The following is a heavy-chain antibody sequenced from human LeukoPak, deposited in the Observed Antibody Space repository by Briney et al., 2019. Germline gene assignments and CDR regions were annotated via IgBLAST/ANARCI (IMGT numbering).Heavy chain of an antibody. CDR2: IYHSGST. CDR1: GGSISSGGYY. V-gene: IGHV4-30-2*01. Sequence: PSQTLSLTCTVSGGSISSGGYYWSWIRQPPGKGLEWIGYIYHSGSTYYNPSLKSRVTISVDRSKNQFSLKLSSVTAADTAVYYCARDKGGIAAAGSWFDPWGQGTLVTVSS. D-gene: IGHD6-13*01. J-gene: IGHJ5*02. CDR3: ARDKGGIAAAGSWFDP.